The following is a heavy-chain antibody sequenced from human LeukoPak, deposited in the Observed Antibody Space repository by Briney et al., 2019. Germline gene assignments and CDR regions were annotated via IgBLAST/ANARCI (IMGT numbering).Heavy chain of an antibody. D-gene: IGHD4-11*01. CDR2: IIPIFGTA. Sequence: SVKVSCKASGGTFSSYAISWVRQAPGQGLEWMGGIIPIFGTANYAQKFQGRVTITADEPTSTAYMELSSLRSEDTAVYYCARDLHDYSNYWFDPWGQGTLVTVSS. CDR3: ARDLHDYSNYWFDP. CDR1: GGTFSSYA. J-gene: IGHJ5*02. V-gene: IGHV1-69*13.